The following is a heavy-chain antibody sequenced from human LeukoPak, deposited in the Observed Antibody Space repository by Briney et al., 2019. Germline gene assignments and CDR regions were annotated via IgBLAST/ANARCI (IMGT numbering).Heavy chain of an antibody. D-gene: IGHD3-3*01. CDR2: INPNSGGT. Sequence: VASVKVSCKASGYTFTSYGISWVRQAPGQGLEWMGWINPNSGGTNYAQKFQGRVTMTRDTSISTAYMELSRLRSDDTAVYYRARGITIFGVANDPNFDYWGQGTLVTVSS. V-gene: IGHV1-2*02. CDR1: GYTFTSYG. J-gene: IGHJ4*02. CDR3: ARGITIFGVANDPNFDY.